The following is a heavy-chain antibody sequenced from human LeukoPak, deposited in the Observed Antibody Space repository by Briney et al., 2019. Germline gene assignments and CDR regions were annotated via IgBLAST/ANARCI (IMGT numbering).Heavy chain of an antibody. J-gene: IGHJ4*02. CDR3: AKALQGYSGSYTLDY. D-gene: IGHD1-26*01. V-gene: IGHV3-30*18. CDR1: GFTFSSYG. CDR2: ISYDGSNK. Sequence: GRSLRLSCAASGFTFSSYGMHWVRQAPGKGLEWVAVISYDGSNKYYADSVKGRFTIPRDNSKNTLYLQMNSLSAEDTAVYYCAKALQGYSGSYTLDYWGQGILVTVST.